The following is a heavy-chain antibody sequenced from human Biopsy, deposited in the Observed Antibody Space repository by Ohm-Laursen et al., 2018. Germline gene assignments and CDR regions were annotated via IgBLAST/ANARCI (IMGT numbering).Heavy chain of an antibody. CDR3: ARGRRTSGWPYFDN. Sequence: SETLSLTCTVSGDSLSSGPDNWSWVRQPPGQGLEYIGFIYSGGNTNYNPSLQNRVTMSVDTSKNQFSLKLSSVIAADTAVYYSARGRRTSGWPYFDNWGQGTLVIVSS. CDR2: IYSGGNT. J-gene: IGHJ4*02. D-gene: IGHD6-19*01. CDR1: GDSLSSGPDN. V-gene: IGHV4-61*01.